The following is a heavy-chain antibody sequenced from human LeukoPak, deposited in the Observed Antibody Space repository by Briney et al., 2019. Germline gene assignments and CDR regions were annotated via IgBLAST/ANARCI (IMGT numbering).Heavy chain of an antibody. Sequence: GRSLRLSCAASGFTFDDYAMHWVRQAPGKGLEWVSGISWNSGSIGYADSVKGRFTISRDNAKHSLYLQMNSLRAEDTALYYCAKGILHDTAMVNYFDYWGQGTLVTVSS. D-gene: IGHD5-18*01. CDR1: GFTFDDYA. CDR2: ISWNSGSI. V-gene: IGHV3-9*01. J-gene: IGHJ4*02. CDR3: AKGILHDTAMVNYFDY.